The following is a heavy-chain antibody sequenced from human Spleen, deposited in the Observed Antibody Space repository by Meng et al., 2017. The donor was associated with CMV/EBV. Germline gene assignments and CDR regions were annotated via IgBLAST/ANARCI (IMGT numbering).Heavy chain of an antibody. CDR2: IYYSGST. V-gene: IGHV4-31*11. Sequence: SETLSLTCAVYGGSFSGYYWSWIRQHPGKGLEWIGYIYYSGSTYYNPSLKSRVTISVDTSKNQFSLKLSSVTAADTAVYYCARVGHEWFLFLDYWGQGTLVTVSS. CDR3: ARVGHEWFLFLDY. D-gene: IGHD3-3*01. CDR1: GGSFSGYY. J-gene: IGHJ4*02.